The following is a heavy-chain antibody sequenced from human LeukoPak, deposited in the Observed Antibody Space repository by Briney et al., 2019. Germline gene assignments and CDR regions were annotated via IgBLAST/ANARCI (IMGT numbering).Heavy chain of an antibody. CDR1: GYTFSNYG. CDR3: ARDFWNLYENNDSNRDFDN. J-gene: IGHJ4*02. D-gene: IGHD7-27*01. V-gene: IGHV1-18*01. Sequence: GASVKVSCKASGYTFSNYGISWVRQAPGQGLEWMAWIAGDRIYAPQFQGRLIISTDPSTSTAYMELRSLRSDDTAVNYCARDFWNLYENNDSNRDFDNWGQGTLLTVSS. CDR2: IAGDR.